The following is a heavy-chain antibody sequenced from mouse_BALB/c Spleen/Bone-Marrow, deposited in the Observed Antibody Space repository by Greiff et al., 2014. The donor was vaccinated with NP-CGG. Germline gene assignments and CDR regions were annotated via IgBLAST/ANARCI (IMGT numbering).Heavy chain of an antibody. J-gene: IGHJ2*01. D-gene: IGHD2-4*01. CDR1: GFTFSNYG. Sequence: EVKLMESGGDLAKPGGSLKLSCAASGFTFSNYGMSWVRQIPDKRLEWVATISSGGTYTSHPDSVKGRFTISRDNTKNTLTLQMTSLKSEDTAMYYCARRRDYDYFDYWGQGTTLTVSS. V-gene: IGHV5-6*02. CDR2: ISSGGTYT. CDR3: ARRRDYDYFDY.